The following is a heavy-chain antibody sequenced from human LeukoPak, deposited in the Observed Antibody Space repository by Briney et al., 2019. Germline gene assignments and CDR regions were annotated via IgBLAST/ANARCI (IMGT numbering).Heavy chain of an antibody. CDR3: ARGKKLVRTKHALDP. CDR1: GGSFSGYY. D-gene: IGHD6-6*01. V-gene: IGHV4-34*01. Sequence: KPSETLSLTCAVYGGSFSGYYWSWIRQPPGKGLEWIGEINHSGSTNYNPSLKSRVTISVDTSKNQFSLKLSSVTAADTAVYYRARGKKLVRTKHALDPWGQGTLVTVSS. J-gene: IGHJ5*02. CDR2: INHSGST.